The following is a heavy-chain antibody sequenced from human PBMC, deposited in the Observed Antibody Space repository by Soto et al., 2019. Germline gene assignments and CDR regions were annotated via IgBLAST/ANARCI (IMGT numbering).Heavy chain of an antibody. D-gene: IGHD6-6*01. Sequence: GGSLILSCVSSGFNFRSYGMHWVRQAPGKGLEWVAVMSNDGSNKYYADSVKGRFTISRDNSKNMLYLQMNSLRTEDTAVYYCAKGSSSVYYYYYGIDVWGPGTTVTVSS. CDR2: MSNDGSNK. V-gene: IGHV3-30*18. CDR3: AKGSSSVYYYYYGIDV. J-gene: IGHJ6*02. CDR1: GFNFRSYG.